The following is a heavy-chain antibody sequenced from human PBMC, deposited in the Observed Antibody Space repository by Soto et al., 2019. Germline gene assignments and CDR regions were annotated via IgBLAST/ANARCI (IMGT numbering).Heavy chain of an antibody. J-gene: IGHJ4*02. CDR2: IYSSGSA. Sequence: SETLSLTCTVSGGSIYTYSWTWLRQPAGKGLEWIGHIYSSGSANYNPSLKSRVSMSVDTSKNQFSLKLNSETTADTAVYYCATIVGANDYWGQGALVTVSS. CDR1: GGSIYTYS. CDR3: ATIVGANDY. V-gene: IGHV4-4*07. D-gene: IGHD1-26*01.